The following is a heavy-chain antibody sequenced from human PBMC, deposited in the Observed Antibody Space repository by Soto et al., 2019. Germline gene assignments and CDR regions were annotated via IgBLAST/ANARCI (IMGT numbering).Heavy chain of an antibody. CDR1: GGSISSGGYC. D-gene: IGHD3-10*01. CDR2: ISNSGST. J-gene: IGHJ3*02. Sequence: SETLSLTCTVSGGSISSGGYCWSWIRQHPGKGLEWIGCISNSGSTYYNSSLKSRVTISVDTSENQFSLKLSSVTAADTAVYYCARVWGGAFDIWGQGTMVTVSS. CDR3: ARVWGGAFDI. V-gene: IGHV4-31*03.